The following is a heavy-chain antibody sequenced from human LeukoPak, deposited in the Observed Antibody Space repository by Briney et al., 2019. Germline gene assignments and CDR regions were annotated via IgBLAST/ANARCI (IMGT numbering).Heavy chain of an antibody. CDR2: INSAGTSK. CDR1: GFTFSTYA. J-gene: IGHJ4*02. Sequence: GGSLRLSCAASGFTFSTYAINWVRQAPGKGLEWVSSINSAGTSKKYADSLKGRFTISRDNAKNSLYLQMNSLRAEDTAVYYCARDPDEDIDYWGQGTLVTVSS. D-gene: IGHD1-14*01. V-gene: IGHV3-21*01. CDR3: ARDPDEDIDY.